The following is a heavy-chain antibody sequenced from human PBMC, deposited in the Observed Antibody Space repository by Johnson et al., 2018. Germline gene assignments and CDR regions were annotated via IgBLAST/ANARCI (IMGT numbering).Heavy chain of an antibody. D-gene: IGHD6-25*01. V-gene: IGHV3-15*07. CDR1: GFTFNNAW. Sequence: VQLVQSGGGLVKPGGSLRLSCAASGFTFNNAWMNWVRQAPGKGLEWVGRVKSKTEGGTTDYAAPVKGRFTISRDDSKKTLYLQMNRLKTEDTAVYYCITLDFKAAYWGQGTLVTVSS. J-gene: IGHJ1*01. CDR2: VKSKTEGGTT. CDR3: ITLDFKAAY.